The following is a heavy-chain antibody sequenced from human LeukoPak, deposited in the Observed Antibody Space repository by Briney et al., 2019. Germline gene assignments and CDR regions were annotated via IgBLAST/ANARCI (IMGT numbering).Heavy chain of an antibody. V-gene: IGHV1-2*02. CDR3: ARDGPCSSASCQNFDY. J-gene: IGHJ4*02. CDR1: GYTSTYYY. Sequence: ASLRVSSKDSGYTSTYYYMHWVRQGPGDGLGWMGWINPNSGDTIFAQKFEGRVTMTRDTSISTAYLELSRLTSDDTAVYYCARDGPCSSASCQNFDYWGQGTLVTVSS. CDR2: INPNSGDT. D-gene: IGHD2-2*01.